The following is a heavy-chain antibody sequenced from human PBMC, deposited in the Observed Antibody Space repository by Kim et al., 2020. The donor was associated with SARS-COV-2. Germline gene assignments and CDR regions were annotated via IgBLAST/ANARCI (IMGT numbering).Heavy chain of an antibody. CDR1: GFTFSSYS. D-gene: IGHD2-2*02. J-gene: IGHJ6*02. CDR3: ARANCSSTSCYRDYGMDV. CDR2: ISSSSSTI. Sequence: GGSLRLSCAASGFTFSSYSMNWVRQAPGKGLEWVSYISSSSSTIYYADSVKGRFTISRDNAKNSLYLQMNSLRDEDTAVYYCARANCSSTSCYRDYGMDVWGQGTTVTVSS. V-gene: IGHV3-48*02.